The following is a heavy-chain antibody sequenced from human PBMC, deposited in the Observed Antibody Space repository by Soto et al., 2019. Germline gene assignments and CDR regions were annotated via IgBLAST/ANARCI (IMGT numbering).Heavy chain of an antibody. D-gene: IGHD3-3*01. CDR1: GFTFYDYA. CDR3: AKAEFWSGYYSRVDY. V-gene: IGHV3-9*01. J-gene: IGHJ4*02. Sequence: GGSLRLSCAASGFTFYDYAMHWVRQAPGKGLEWVSGISWNSGSIGYADSVKGRFTISRDNAKNSLYLQMNSLRAEDTALYYCAKAEFWSGYYSRVDYWGQGTLVSVSS. CDR2: ISWNSGSI.